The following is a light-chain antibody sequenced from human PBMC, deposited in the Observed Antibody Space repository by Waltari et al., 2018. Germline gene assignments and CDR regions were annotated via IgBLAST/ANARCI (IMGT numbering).Light chain of an antibody. CDR1: QSVATY. V-gene: IGKV3-11*01. CDR2: DAS. CDR3: QQRSSWFT. J-gene: IGKJ4*01. Sequence: DIVLTQSPGTLSLSTGESATLSCRASQSVATYLAWYQQKPGQAPRLLISDASTRATGIPARFSGSGSGTDFTLTISSLEPEDFAVYYCQQRSSWFTFGGGTKVEV.